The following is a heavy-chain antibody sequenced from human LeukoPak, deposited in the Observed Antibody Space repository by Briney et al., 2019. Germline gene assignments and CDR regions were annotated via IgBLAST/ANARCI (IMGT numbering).Heavy chain of an antibody. CDR2: ISSRSSTI. V-gene: IGHV3-48*02. CDR1: GFTFSSYS. Sequence: GGSLRLSCAASGFTFSSYSMNWVRQAPGKGLEWVSYISSRSSTIYYAVSVKGRFTISRDNAKNSLYLQMNSLRDEDTAVYYCARDGEESYNYYYMDVWGKGTTVTVSS. D-gene: IGHD3-10*01. J-gene: IGHJ6*03. CDR3: ARDGEESYNYYYMDV.